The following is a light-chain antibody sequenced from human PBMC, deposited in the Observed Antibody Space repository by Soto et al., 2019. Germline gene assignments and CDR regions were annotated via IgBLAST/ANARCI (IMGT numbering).Light chain of an antibody. CDR2: NTN. J-gene: IGLJ3*02. V-gene: IGLV8-61*01. Sequence: QTVVTQEPSSSVSPGGTVTLTCGLSSGSVSGNHYPSWYQQTPGQAPRTLIFNTNSRSAGVPDRFSGSILGNKAALTITGAQADDECDYYCSLYARSGVWVFGGGTKLTVL. CDR1: SGSVSGNHY. CDR3: SLYARSGVWV.